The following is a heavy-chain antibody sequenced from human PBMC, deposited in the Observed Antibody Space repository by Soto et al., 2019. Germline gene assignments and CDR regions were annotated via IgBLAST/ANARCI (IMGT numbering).Heavy chain of an antibody. D-gene: IGHD3-22*01. V-gene: IGHV3-23*01. CDR3: AKESGDYYDSSGNDY. J-gene: IGHJ4*02. Sequence: EVQLLESGGGLVQPRGSLRLSCADSGFTFSSYAMSWVRQAPGKGLEWVSAISGSGGSTYYADSVKGRFTISRDNSKNTLYLQMNSLRAEDTAVYYCAKESGDYYDSSGNDYWGQGTLVTVSS. CDR2: ISGSGGST. CDR1: GFTFSSYA.